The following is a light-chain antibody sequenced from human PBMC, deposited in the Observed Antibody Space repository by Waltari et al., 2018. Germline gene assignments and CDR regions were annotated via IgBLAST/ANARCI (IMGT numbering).Light chain of an antibody. J-gene: IGKJ1*01. CDR1: QDISTH. CDR2: GAS. V-gene: IGKV1-8*01. Sequence: AIRMTQSPSSLSASTGDRVTIPCRASQDISTHLAWYQQKPGKVPRLLISGASTLQSGVPLGFSGGGSGTDFTLNITNLQSEDFATYFCQQYFDYPVTFGPGTKVEVK. CDR3: QQYFDYPVT.